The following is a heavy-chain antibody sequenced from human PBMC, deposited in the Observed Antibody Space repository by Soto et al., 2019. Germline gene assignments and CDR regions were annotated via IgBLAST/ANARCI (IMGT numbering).Heavy chain of an antibody. Sequence: GGSLRLSCAASGFTFSNAWMGWVRQAPGKGLEWVGRIKSKTDGGTTDYAAPVKGRFTISRDDSKNTMYMQMNSLKTEDTAVYYCTTDWHGSGRYYYYYGMDVWGQGTTVTVSS. CDR3: TTDWHGSGRYYYYYGMDV. J-gene: IGHJ6*02. CDR2: IKSKTDGGTT. D-gene: IGHD3-10*01. CDR1: GFTFSNAW. V-gene: IGHV3-15*01.